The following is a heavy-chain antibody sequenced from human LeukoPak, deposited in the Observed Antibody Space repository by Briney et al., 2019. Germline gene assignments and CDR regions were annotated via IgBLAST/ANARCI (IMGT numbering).Heavy chain of an antibody. D-gene: IGHD4-17*01. CDR1: GGSFSGYY. J-gene: IGHJ5*02. CDR2: INHSGST. Sequence: PSETLSLTCAVYGGSFSGYYWSWIRQPPGKGLEWIGEINHSGSTNYNPSLKSRVTISVDTSKNQFSLKLSSVTAADTAVYYCARGYGELQRDWFDPWGQGTLVTVSP. CDR3: ARGYGELQRDWFDP. V-gene: IGHV4-34*01.